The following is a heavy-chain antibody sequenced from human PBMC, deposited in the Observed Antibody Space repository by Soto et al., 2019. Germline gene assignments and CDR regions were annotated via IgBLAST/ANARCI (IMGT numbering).Heavy chain of an antibody. CDR2: MFWDDDK. Sequence: QITLKESGPPLVKPTQTLTLTCSFSGVSLRTSGVGVGWIRQPPGKALEWLALMFWDDDKRYSPSLRNRLTITRDTSKNQVVLTMTNMDPVDTATYYCAHSPSSTYFHYFDYWGQGTLVTVSS. CDR3: AHSPSSTYFHYFDY. J-gene: IGHJ4*02. V-gene: IGHV2-5*02. D-gene: IGHD6-13*01. CDR1: GVSLRTSGVG.